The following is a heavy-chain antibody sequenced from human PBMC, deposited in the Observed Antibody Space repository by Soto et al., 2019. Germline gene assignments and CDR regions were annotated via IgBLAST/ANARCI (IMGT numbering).Heavy chain of an antibody. D-gene: IGHD6-13*01. CDR3: ARVSLLVSRSWYPGSFHI. CDR2: IKQDGSEK. V-gene: IGHV3-7*01. Sequence: GGSLRLSCAASGFTFSSYWMSCVRQAPGKGLEWVANIKQDGSEKYYVDSVKGRFTISRDNAKNSLYLQMNSLRAEDTAVYYCARVSLLVSRSWYPGSFHIWGEGPMVTVSS. CDR1: GFTFSSYW. J-gene: IGHJ3*02.